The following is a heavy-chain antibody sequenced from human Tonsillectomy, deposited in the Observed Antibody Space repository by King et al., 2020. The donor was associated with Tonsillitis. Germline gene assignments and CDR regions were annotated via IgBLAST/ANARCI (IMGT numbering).Heavy chain of an antibody. V-gene: IGHV3-30*18. Sequence: QLVQSGGGVVQPGRSLRLSCAASGFTFSSYGMHWVRQAPGKGLEWVAVISYDGSNKYYAGSVKGRFTISRDNSKNTLYLQMNSLRAEDTAVYYCAKDGGWRTTYSGSYSYYFDYWGQGTLVTVSS. J-gene: IGHJ4*02. D-gene: IGHD1-26*01. CDR3: AKDGGWRTTYSGSYSYYFDY. CDR1: GFTFSSYG. CDR2: ISYDGSNK.